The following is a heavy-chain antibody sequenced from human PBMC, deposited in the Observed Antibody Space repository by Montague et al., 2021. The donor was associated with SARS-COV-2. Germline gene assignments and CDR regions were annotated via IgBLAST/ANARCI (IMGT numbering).Heavy chain of an antibody. CDR3: ARDGYSSGWNGLDWFDP. J-gene: IGHJ5*02. CDR1: IGSISSGCYY. CDR2: IYTSGST. D-gene: IGHD6-25*01. V-gene: IGHV4-61*02. Sequence: TLSLTCTVSIGSISSGCYYWSWIRQPAGKGLEWIGRIYTSGSTNYNPSLKSRVTISVDTSQNQFSLKLSSVTAADTAVYYCARDGYSSGWNGLDWFDPWGQGTLVTVSS.